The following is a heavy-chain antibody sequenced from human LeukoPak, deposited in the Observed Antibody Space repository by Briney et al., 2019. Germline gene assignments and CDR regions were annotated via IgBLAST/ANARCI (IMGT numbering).Heavy chain of an antibody. V-gene: IGHV3-30*18. CDR2: ISYDGSNK. CDR3: AKIPYSSSFTFDY. D-gene: IGHD6-13*01. J-gene: IGHJ4*02. Sequence: PGRSLKLSCAASGFTFSSYGMHWVRQAPGKGLEWVAVISYDGSNKYYADSVKGRFTISRDNSKNTLYLQMNSLRAEDTAVYYCAKIPYSSSFTFDYWGQGTLVTVSS. CDR1: GFTFSSYG.